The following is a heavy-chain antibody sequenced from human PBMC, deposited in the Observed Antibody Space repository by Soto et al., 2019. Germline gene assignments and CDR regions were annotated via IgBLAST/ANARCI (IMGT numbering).Heavy chain of an antibody. D-gene: IGHD5-12*01. CDR1: GGTFSSYA. J-gene: IGHJ4*02. CDR3: ARDTMATNNRLHY. V-gene: IGHV1-69*13. CDR2: IIPIFGTA. Sequence: SVKVSCKASGGTFSSYAISWVRQAPGQGLEWMGGIIPIFGTANYAQKFQGRVTITADESTSTAYMELSSLRSEDTAVYYCARDTMATNNRLHYWGQGTLVSVSS.